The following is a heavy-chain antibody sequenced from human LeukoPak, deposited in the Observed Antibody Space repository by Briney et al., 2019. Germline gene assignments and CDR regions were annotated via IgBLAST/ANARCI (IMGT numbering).Heavy chain of an antibody. Sequence: SETLSLTCTVSGVSVSSFYWSWIRQPPGKGLEWLGYFLNSGSVRYNPSLKSRLSISVDTSKNQFSLKLTSVTAADTAVYYCARHRRIAAAGIRGYDYWGQGTLVTVSS. CDR2: FLNSGSV. V-gene: IGHV4-59*08. CDR3: ARHRRIAAAGIRGYDY. D-gene: IGHD6-13*01. CDR1: GVSVSSFY. J-gene: IGHJ4*02.